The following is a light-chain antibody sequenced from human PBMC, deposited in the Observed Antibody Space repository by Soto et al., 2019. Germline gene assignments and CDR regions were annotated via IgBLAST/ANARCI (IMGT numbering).Light chain of an antibody. V-gene: IGKV3-20*01. Sequence: EIVLTQSPGTLSLSPGERATLSCRASQSVSSTYLAWYQQKPGQAPRLLIYGASSRATGIPDRFSGSASGTHFTLTISRLEPEDFALYYCQQYGGSPYTFGQGTKLEIK. CDR3: QQYGGSPYT. CDR2: GAS. CDR1: QSVSSTY. J-gene: IGKJ2*01.